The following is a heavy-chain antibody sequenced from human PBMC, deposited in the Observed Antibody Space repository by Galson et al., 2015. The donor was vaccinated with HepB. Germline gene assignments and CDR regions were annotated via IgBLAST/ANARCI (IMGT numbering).Heavy chain of an antibody. CDR3: ARRSIFGVVIILDY. J-gene: IGHJ2*01. Sequence: CKASGYTFTSYGISWVRQAPGQGLEWMGWINAYNGNTNYAQKLQGRVTMTTDTSTSTAYMELRSLRSDDTAVYYCARRSIFGVVIILDYWGRGTLVTVSS. V-gene: IGHV1-18*01. CDR2: INAYNGNT. CDR1: GYTFTSYG. D-gene: IGHD3-3*01.